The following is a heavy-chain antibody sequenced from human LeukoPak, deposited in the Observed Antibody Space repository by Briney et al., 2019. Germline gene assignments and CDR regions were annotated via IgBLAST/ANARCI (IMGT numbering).Heavy chain of an antibody. V-gene: IGHV4-39*01. CDR2: IYYSGST. CDR1: GGSGGSISDSRYQ. J-gene: IGHJ3*02. Sequence: PSETLSLTCTVSGGSGGSISDSRYQWSWIRQPPGKGLEWIGSIYYSGSTYYNPSLKSRVTISVDTSKNQFSLKLSSVTAADTAVYYCARPESGWYLQSNHDAFDIWGQGTMVTVSS. D-gene: IGHD6-19*01. CDR3: ARPESGWYLQSNHDAFDI.